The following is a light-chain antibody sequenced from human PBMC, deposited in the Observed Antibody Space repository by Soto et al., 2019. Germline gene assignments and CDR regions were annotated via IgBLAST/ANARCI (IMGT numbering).Light chain of an antibody. J-gene: IGKJ3*01. CDR3: HQAGTFPFP. CDR1: QDIEKW. Sequence: DIQLTQSPSSVSASVGDTINITCRASQDIEKWLAWYQQKPGRAPKVLIYAASHLESGVTSRFSGSGSGTEFSLTISSLQTEDFATYFCHQAGTFPFPFGPGNKVDIK. V-gene: IGKV1-12*01. CDR2: AAS.